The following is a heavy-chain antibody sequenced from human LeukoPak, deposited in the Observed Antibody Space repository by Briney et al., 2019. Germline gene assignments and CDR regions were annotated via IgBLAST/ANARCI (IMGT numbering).Heavy chain of an antibody. CDR3: AKDKAGEAPNYFDY. Sequence: QPGGSLRLSCAASGFTFSSYEMNWVRQAPGKGLEWVSYISSSGSTIYYADSVKGRFTISRDNSKNSLYLQMNSLRAEDTALYYCAKDKAGEAPNYFDYWGQGTLVTVSS. V-gene: IGHV3-48*03. CDR1: GFTFSSYE. CDR2: ISSSGSTI. J-gene: IGHJ4*02.